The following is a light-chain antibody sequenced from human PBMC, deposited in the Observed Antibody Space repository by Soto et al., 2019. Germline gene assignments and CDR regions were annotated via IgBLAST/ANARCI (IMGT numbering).Light chain of an antibody. CDR1: QSISSY. V-gene: IGKV1-39*01. CDR3: QQSYITLWT. J-gene: IGKJ1*01. Sequence: DIQMTQSRSSLSASVGDRFTITCLAIQSISSYLNWYEQKAGKAPKLLIYGSSTLQSGVPSRFSGSGSGTDFTLTISSLQPEDFATYYCQQSYITLWTCGQGTKVDIK. CDR2: GSS.